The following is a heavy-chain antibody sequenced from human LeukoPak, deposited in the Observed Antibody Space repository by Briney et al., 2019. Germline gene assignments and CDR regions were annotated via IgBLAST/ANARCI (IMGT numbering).Heavy chain of an antibody. CDR3: ARVRVVERYCSSTSCYFRSWFDP. CDR2: IYYSGST. CDR1: GGSISSHY. Sequence: SETLSLTCTVSGGSISSHYWSWIRQPPGKGLEWIGYIYYSGSTNYNPSLKSRVTISVDTSKNQFSLKLSSVTAADTAVYYCARVRVVERYCSSTSCYFRSWFDPWGQGTLVTVSS. V-gene: IGHV4-59*11. D-gene: IGHD2-2*01. J-gene: IGHJ5*02.